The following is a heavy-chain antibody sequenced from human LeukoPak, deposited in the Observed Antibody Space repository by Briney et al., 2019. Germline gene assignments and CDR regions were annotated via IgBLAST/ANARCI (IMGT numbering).Heavy chain of an antibody. Sequence: PGGSLRLSCAASGFTFSSYTMNWVRQAPGKGLEWVSSIAGSSGYISYADSVKGRFTISRDNAEKSLYLQMTSLTAEDTAVYYCARDRRAYCGGDCYLGFDYWGRGTLVTVSS. V-gene: IGHV3-21*01. CDR2: IAGSSGYI. CDR1: GFTFSSYT. J-gene: IGHJ4*01. CDR3: ARDRRAYCGGDCYLGFDY. D-gene: IGHD2-21*02.